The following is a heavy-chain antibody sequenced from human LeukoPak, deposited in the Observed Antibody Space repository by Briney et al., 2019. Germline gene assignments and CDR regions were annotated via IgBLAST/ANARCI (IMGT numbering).Heavy chain of an antibody. J-gene: IGHJ6*04. CDR1: GFTFGDYA. Sequence: GGSLRLSCTTSGFTFGDYAVSWVRQAPGKGLEWVGIIRSTVYRGTTEYAASVKGRFTISRDNAKNSLYLQMNSLRAEDTAVYYCAELGITMIGGVWGKGTTVTISS. D-gene: IGHD3-10*02. V-gene: IGHV3-49*04. CDR2: IRSTVYRGTT. CDR3: AELGITMIGGV.